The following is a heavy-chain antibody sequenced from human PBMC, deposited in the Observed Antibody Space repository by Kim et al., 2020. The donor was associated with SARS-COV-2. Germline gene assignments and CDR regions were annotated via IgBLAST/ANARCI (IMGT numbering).Heavy chain of an antibody. V-gene: IGHV3-48*03. D-gene: IGHD6-19*01. CDR2: ITSSGSTI. Sequence: GGSLRLSCAASGFTFSDYEMNWVRQAPGKGLEWISFITSSGSTIYYADSVKGRFTTSRDNAKNSLFLQMNSLRAEDTAVYYCARDHGWYSGDYWGQGTLVTVSS. CDR3: ARDHGWYSGDY. CDR1: GFTFSDYE. J-gene: IGHJ4*02.